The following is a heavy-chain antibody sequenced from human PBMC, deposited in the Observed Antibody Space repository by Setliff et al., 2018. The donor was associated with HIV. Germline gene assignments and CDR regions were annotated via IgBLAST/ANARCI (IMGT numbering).Heavy chain of an antibody. D-gene: IGHD3-3*01. V-gene: IGHV2-70*13. Sequence: SGPTLVNPTQTLTLTCTFSGFSLSNARMRVSWIRQPPGKALEWLAHIDWDDDTHYNAALKTRLTVSKDTSKNQVVLSLANMDPVHKATYYCARRVLTSSDYFDYWGQGALVTVSS. CDR1: GFSLSNARMR. CDR3: ARRVLTSSDYFDY. CDR2: IDWDDDT. J-gene: IGHJ4*02.